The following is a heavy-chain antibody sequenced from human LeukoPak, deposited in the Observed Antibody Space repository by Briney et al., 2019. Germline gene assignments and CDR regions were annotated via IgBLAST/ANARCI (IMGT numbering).Heavy chain of an antibody. CDR1: GFSLSTSGVG. D-gene: IGHD2-21*02. J-gene: IGHJ3*02. V-gene: IGHV2-5*02. CDR3: ARQGGDCGVGAFDI. Sequence: SGPTLVKPTQTLTLTCTFSGFSLSTSGVGVGWIRQPPGKALEWLALIYWDDDKRYSPSLKSRLTITKDTSKNQVVLTMTNMDPVDTATYYCARQGGDCGVGAFDIWGQGTMVTVSS. CDR2: IYWDDDK.